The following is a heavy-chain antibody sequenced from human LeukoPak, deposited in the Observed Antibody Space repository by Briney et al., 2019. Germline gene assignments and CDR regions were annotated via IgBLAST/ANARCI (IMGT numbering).Heavy chain of an antibody. Sequence: GGSLRLSCAASGFSFSSYDMHWVRQATGKGLEWVSAIGVAGDTYYPGSVKGRFTISRENAKNSLCLQMNNLRAGDTAVYFCARVGGAAWYFDLWGRGTLVTVSS. CDR1: GFSFSSYD. CDR2: IGVAGDT. V-gene: IGHV3-13*01. D-gene: IGHD3-16*01. CDR3: ARVGGAAWYFDL. J-gene: IGHJ2*01.